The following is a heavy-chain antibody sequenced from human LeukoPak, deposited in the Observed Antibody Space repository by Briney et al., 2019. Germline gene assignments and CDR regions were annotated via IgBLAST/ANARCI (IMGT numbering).Heavy chain of an antibody. J-gene: IGHJ3*02. CDR1: GGSISSYY. V-gene: IGHV4-4*07. D-gene: IGHD6-13*01. CDR3: ARVGGSSWYGAFDI. Sequence: SETLSLTCTVSGGSISSYYWSWIRQPAGKGLEWIGRIYTSGSTNYNPSLKSRVTMSVDTSKNQLSLKLSCVTAADTAVYYCARVGGSSWYGAFDIWGQGTKVTVSS. CDR2: IYTSGST.